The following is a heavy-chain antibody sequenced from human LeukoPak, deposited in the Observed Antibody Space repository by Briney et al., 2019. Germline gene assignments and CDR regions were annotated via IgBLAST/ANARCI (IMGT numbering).Heavy chain of an antibody. CDR3: ARGFDCSSTSCSCMDL. Sequence: PGGSLRLSCVASGFPFSDYYMSWIRQAPGEGLDWVAYISGSDSDIYYADSVKGRFTISRDSAKNSLYLQMNSLRVEDTAVYYCARGFDCSSTSCSCMDLWGQGTTVTVSS. V-gene: IGHV3-11*01. D-gene: IGHD2-2*01. CDR2: ISGSDSDI. J-gene: IGHJ6*02. CDR1: GFPFSDYY.